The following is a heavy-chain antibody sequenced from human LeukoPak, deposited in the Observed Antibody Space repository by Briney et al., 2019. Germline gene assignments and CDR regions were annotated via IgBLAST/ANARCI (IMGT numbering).Heavy chain of an antibody. CDR3: ARDNRYYDSSGYFTGPWYFDL. Sequence: SETLSLTCTVSGGSISSSIYYWGWIRQPPGKGLEWIGSIYYSGSTYYNPSLKSRVTISVDTSKNQFSLKLSSVTAADTAVYYCARDNRYYDSSGYFTGPWYFDLWGRGTLVTVSS. CDR2: IYYSGST. D-gene: IGHD3-22*01. V-gene: IGHV4-39*07. CDR1: GGSISSSIYY. J-gene: IGHJ2*01.